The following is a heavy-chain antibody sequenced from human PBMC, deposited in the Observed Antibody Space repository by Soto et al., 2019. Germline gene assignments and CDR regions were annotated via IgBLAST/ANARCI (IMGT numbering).Heavy chain of an antibody. CDR1: GGTFSSYA. Sequence: QVPLVQSGAEVKKPGSSVKVSCKASGGTFSSYAISWVRQAPGQGLEWMGGIISIFGTANYAQKFQGRVTITADESTSTAYMELSSLRSEDTAVYYCARHGSEPRYYYYGMDVWGQGTTLTVSS. CDR2: IISIFGTA. CDR3: ARHGSEPRYYYYGMDV. J-gene: IGHJ6*02. V-gene: IGHV1-69*12. D-gene: IGHD3-10*01.